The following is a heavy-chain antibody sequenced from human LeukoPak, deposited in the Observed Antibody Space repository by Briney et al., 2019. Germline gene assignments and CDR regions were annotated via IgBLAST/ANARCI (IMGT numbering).Heavy chain of an antibody. CDR2: IYYSGST. CDR1: GGSISSGGYY. V-gene: IGHV4-31*03. Sequence: SETLSLTCTVSGGSISSGGYYWSWIRQHPGKGLEWIGYIYYSGSTYYNPSLKSRVTISVDTSKNQFSLKLSSVTAADTAVYYCARIHGPGSKGSLYYYYMDVWGKGTTVTVSS. D-gene: IGHD3-10*01. J-gene: IGHJ6*03. CDR3: ARIHGPGSKGSLYYYYMDV.